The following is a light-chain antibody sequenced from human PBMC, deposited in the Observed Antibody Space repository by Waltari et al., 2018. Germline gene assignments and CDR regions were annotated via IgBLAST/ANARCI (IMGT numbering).Light chain of an antibody. CDR3: KSYDSSLSGVV. J-gene: IGLJ2*01. CDR2: GNS. Sequence: QSVLTQPPSVSGAPGQRVTISCTGSSSNIGAGYDVHWYQQLPGTAPKLLIYGNSNRPSGVPDRFSGSKSGTSASLAITGLQAEDEADYYCKSYDSSLSGVVFGGGTKLTV. V-gene: IGLV1-40*01. CDR1: SSNIGAGYD.